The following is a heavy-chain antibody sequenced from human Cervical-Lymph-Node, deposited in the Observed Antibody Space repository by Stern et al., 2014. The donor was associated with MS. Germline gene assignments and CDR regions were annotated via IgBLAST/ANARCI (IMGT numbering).Heavy chain of an antibody. CDR1: GYTFSTYA. D-gene: IGHD3-3*01. J-gene: IGHJ6*02. CDR3: ARDLERPYREDYYYGMDV. Sequence: VQLVQSGAEVKEPGASVKVSCKASGYTFSTYAMHWVRQAPGQRLEWMGWINTGRGDRKDSQKFQGRVTITRDTSATTVYMELSGLRSEDTAVYYCARDLERPYREDYYYGMDVWGQGTTVTVSS. CDR2: INTGRGDR. V-gene: IGHV1-3*04.